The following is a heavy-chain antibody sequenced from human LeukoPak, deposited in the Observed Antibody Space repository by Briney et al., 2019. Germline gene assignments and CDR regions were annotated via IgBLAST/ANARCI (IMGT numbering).Heavy chain of an antibody. D-gene: IGHD3-22*01. CDR2: IYSGGST. V-gene: IGHV3-66*01. CDR3: ARDSTGGSSGVFDY. Sequence: GGSLRLSCAASGFTVSSNYMSWVRQAPGKGLEWVSVIYSGGSTYYADSVKGRFTISRDNSKNTLYLQMNSLRAEDTAVYYCARDSTGGSSGVFDYWGQGTLVTVSS. J-gene: IGHJ4*02. CDR1: GFTVSSNY.